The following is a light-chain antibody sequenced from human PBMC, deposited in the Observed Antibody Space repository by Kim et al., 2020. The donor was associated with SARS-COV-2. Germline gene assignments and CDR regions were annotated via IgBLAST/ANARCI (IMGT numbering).Light chain of an antibody. Sequence: VSPGQTASLTCSGDKLGDKYASWYQQKPGQSPVLVIFRDNRRPSGIPERFSGSNSGNTATLTIGGTQAMDEADYYCQAWDSSIYVFGTGTKVTVL. CDR1: KLGDKY. V-gene: IGLV3-1*01. CDR3: QAWDSSIYV. J-gene: IGLJ1*01. CDR2: RDN.